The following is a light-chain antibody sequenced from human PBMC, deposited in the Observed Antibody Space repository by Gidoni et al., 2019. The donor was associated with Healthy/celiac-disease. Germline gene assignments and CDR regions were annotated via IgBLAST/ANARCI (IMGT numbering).Light chain of an antibody. V-gene: IGKV1-9*01. CDR1: QGISSY. CDR2: AAS. Sequence: DTQLTQSPSFLSASVGDRVTITCRASQGISSYLAWYQQKPGKAPKRLIYAASTLQSGGPSRFSGSGSGTEFTLTISSLQPEDFATYYCQQLNSYPRGTFGGGTKVEIK. J-gene: IGKJ4*01. CDR3: QQLNSYPRGT.